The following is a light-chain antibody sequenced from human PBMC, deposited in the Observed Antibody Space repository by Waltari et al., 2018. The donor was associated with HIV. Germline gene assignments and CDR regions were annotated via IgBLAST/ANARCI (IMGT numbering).Light chain of an antibody. Sequence: QLAVTQSPSASASLGASVKLTCTLNSAHSTYAIEWHQQQPGKGPRFLLKVKSDGSHMKGDGIPDRFSGSSFGAERYLTITSLRSDDEADYYCQTWGTGIRVFGGGTKLTVL. CDR1: SAHSTYA. J-gene: IGLJ3*02. CDR3: QTWGTGIRV. V-gene: IGLV4-69*01. CDR2: VKSDGSH.